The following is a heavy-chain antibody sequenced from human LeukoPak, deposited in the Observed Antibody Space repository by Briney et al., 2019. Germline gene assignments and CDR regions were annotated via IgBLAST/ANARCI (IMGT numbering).Heavy chain of an antibody. Sequence: GGSLRLSCAASGFTLSNGWMSWVRQAPGKGLEWVGRIKSKTDGGTTDYAAPVKGRFTISRDDSKNTLYLQMNSLKTEDTAVYYCATDLGGYYSGSGTYWGSLDYWGQGTVVTVSS. CDR2: IKSKTDGGTT. J-gene: IGHJ4*02. CDR3: ATDLGGYYSGSGTYWGSLDY. D-gene: IGHD3-10*01. V-gene: IGHV3-15*01. CDR1: GFTLSNGW.